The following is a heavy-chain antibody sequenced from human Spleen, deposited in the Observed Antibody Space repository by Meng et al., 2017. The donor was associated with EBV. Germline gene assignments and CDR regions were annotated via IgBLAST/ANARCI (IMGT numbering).Heavy chain of an antibody. CDR2: VHYTGST. D-gene: IGHD6-19*01. J-gene: IGHJ4*02. CDR3: ARPFPSWQSPRLDPFGA. V-gene: IGHV4-39*01. Sequence: QLQESGPGQVKPSETLSLTCTVSGDSISSFYYWGWIRQPPGRGLEWIGSVHYTGSTYYSPSLKSRVTVSVDTSKNQFSLRLTSVTAADTAVYYCARPFPSWQSPRLDPFGAWGQGTLVTVSS. CDR1: GDSISSFYY.